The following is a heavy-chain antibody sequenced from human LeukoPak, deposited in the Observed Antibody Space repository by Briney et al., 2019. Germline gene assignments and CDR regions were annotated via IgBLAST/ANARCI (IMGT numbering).Heavy chain of an antibody. D-gene: IGHD6-19*01. CDR1: GGSISSYY. Sequence: PSETLSLTCTVSGGSISSYYWSWIRQPPGKGLEWIGYIYYSGSTNYNPSLKSRVTISVDTSKNQFSLKLSSVTAADTAVYYCARFLGAVGAFDIWGQGTMVTVSS. J-gene: IGHJ3*02. V-gene: IGHV4-59*01. CDR3: ARFLGAVGAFDI. CDR2: IYYSGST.